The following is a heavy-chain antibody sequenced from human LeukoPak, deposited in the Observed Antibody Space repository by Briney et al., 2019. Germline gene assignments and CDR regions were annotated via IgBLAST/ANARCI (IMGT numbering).Heavy chain of an antibody. CDR1: GYTFTSYD. D-gene: IGHD6-13*01. V-gene: IGHV1-8*01. Sequence: ASVKVSCKASGYTFTSYDINWVRQATGQGLEWMGWMNPNSGNTGYAQKFQGRVTMTRNTSISTAYMELSSLRSEDTAVYYCARAGIAAAGPYYYYGMDVWGQGTTVTVSS. CDR3: ARAGIAAAGPYYYYGMDV. CDR2: MNPNSGNT. J-gene: IGHJ6*02.